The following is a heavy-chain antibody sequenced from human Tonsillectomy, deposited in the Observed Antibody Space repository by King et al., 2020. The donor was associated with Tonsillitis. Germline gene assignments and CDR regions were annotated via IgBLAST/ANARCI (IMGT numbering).Heavy chain of an antibody. CDR3: ARGPQYWGTYRYDSYYHGMDA. CDR2: INPSGGST. J-gene: IGHJ6*02. CDR1: GYTFTSNY. D-gene: IGHD3-16*02. Sequence: QLVQSGAEVKKPGASVKVSCKASGYTFTSNYMHWVRQAPGQGLEWMGIINPSGGSTTYARKFQGRVTMTRDTSTSTVCMELSSLRSEDTAVYYCARGPQYWGTYRYDSYYHGMDAWGQGTTVTVSS. V-gene: IGHV1-46*01.